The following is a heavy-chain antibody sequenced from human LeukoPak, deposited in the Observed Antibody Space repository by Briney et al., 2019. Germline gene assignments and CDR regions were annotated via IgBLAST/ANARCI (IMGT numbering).Heavy chain of an antibody. CDR2: IKQGGSDK. Sequence: GGSLRLSCAASGFTFSSYWMSWVRQAPGKGLEWVANIKQGGSDKYYADSVKGRFTISRDNGKNSLDLQMNSLRADDTAVYYCARDMKAVADHLDYWGQGTLVTVSS. CDR3: ARDMKAVADHLDY. V-gene: IGHV3-7*01. J-gene: IGHJ4*02. CDR1: GFTFSSYW. D-gene: IGHD6-19*01.